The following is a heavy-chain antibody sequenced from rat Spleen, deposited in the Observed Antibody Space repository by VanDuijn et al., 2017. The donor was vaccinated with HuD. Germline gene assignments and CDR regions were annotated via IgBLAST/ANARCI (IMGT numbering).Heavy chain of an antibody. D-gene: IGHD1-2*01. CDR2: ITHIGATS. V-gene: IGHV5-31*01. J-gene: IGHJ2*01. Sequence: EVQLVETGGGLVQPGRSLKLSCVASGFTFNNYWMTWIRQAPGKGLEWVATITHIGATSYYPDSVKGRFTISREDGRSTLYLQMNSLRSEDTATYSCTRDSWGFDSWCQGVIVTLSS. CDR1: GFTFNNYW. CDR3: TRDSWGFDS.